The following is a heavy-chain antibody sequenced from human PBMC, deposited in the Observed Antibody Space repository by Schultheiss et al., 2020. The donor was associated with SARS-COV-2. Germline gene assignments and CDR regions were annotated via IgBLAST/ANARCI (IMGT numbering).Heavy chain of an antibody. D-gene: IGHD4-17*01. CDR1: GFTFSSYW. CDR2: ISSSSSTI. Sequence: GGSLRLSCAASGFTFSSYWMSWVRQAPGKGLEWVSYISSSSSTIYYADSVKGRFTISRDNAKNSLYLQMNSLRDEDTAVYYCARATVTTGVPADYWGQGTLVTVSS. J-gene: IGHJ4*02. V-gene: IGHV3-48*02. CDR3: ARATVTTGVPADY.